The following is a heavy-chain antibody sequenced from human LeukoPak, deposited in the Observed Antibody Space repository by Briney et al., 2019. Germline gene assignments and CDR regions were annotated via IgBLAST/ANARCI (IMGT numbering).Heavy chain of an antibody. CDR1: GYTFTGYY. CDR2: INPNSGGT. D-gene: IGHD3-3*01. V-gene: IGHV1-2*02. CDR3: ANLFDFLSGPPG. J-gene: IGHJ4*02. Sequence: ASVKVSCKASGYTFTGYYMHWVRQAPGQRLEWMGWINPNSGGTNYAQKFQGRVTMTRDTSISTAYMELSSLRSKDTAVYYCANLFDFLSGPPGWGQGTLVTVSS.